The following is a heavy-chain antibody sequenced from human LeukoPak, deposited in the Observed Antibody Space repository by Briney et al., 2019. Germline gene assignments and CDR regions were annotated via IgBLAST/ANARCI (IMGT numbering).Heavy chain of an antibody. CDR1: GGSIRGYY. CDR3: ARVFDSGSQAYFYYMDV. Sequence: SETLSLTCNVSGGSIRGYYWSWIRQPPGKGLEWIGYIYSSGSTNYNPSLKSRVTMSVDTSKNQFPLKVSSVTAADTAVYYCARVFDSGSQAYFYYMDVWGKGTTVTVSS. CDR2: IYSSGST. V-gene: IGHV4-59*01. D-gene: IGHD3-10*01. J-gene: IGHJ6*03.